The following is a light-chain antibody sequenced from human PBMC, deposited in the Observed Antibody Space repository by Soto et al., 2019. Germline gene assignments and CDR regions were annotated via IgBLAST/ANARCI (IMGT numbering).Light chain of an antibody. J-gene: IGKJ4*01. Sequence: EIVLTQSPATLSLSPGDIATLSCRASTSVGSYLGCDKQRPDQAPKLLIYDASNMATGIPARFSGSGSGTDFTLTISSLEHEDFAVYYCQQRSDWPSTFGGGTKVEIK. CDR2: DAS. CDR3: QQRSDWPST. CDR1: TSVGSY. V-gene: IGKV3-11*01.